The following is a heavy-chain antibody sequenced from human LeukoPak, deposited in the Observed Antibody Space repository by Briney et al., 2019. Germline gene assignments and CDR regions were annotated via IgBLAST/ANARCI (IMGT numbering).Heavy chain of an antibody. CDR3: AKRDSSGSFFFDF. Sequence: PGGSLRLSCAAFGFTFTNYAMSWVRQAPGKGLERVSSTGASGVNTYYADSVKGRFTISRDNSENTLYLQMNSLRAEDTALYYCAKRDSSGSFFFDFWGQGTLVTVSS. V-gene: IGHV3-23*01. CDR2: TGASGVNT. J-gene: IGHJ4*02. D-gene: IGHD3-22*01. CDR1: GFTFTNYA.